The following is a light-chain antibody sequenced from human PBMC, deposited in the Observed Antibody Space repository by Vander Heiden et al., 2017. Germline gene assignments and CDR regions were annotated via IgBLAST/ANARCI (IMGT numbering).Light chain of an antibody. CDR2: AAS. Sequence: IQVTPSPSSLSVSVGDRVTLTCRASQSISTYLNWYQQKPGKAPKLLIYAASSLESGVPSRFSGSGSGTDFTLTISSLPPEDFATYYCQQSHGTPITFGQGTRLDIK. CDR1: QSISTY. V-gene: IGKV1-39*01. CDR3: QQSHGTPIT. J-gene: IGKJ5*01.